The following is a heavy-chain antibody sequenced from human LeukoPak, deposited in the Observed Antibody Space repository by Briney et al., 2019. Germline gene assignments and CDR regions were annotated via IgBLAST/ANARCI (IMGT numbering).Heavy chain of an antibody. V-gene: IGHV3-23*01. CDR1: GLTFSSYG. CDR2: ISTTGGTT. Sequence: GGTLRLSCAASGLTFSSYGMSWVRQAPGRGLEWVSAISTTGGTTYYADSVRGRFTISRDNSRNTLYLQMMSLGTGDTAIYYCAKAGYNYGFEVWGQGTMVTVSA. J-gene: IGHJ3*01. CDR3: AKAGYNYGFEV. D-gene: IGHD5-24*01.